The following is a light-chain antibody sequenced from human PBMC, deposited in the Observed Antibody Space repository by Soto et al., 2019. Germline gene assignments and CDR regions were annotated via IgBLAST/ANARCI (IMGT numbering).Light chain of an antibody. J-gene: IGKJ1*01. Sequence: VILTHMSPSLLSASTNDSVTSSWGVSQGISSYLAWYQQKPGKAPELLIYAASTLQSGVPSTFSGSGSGPDFTLTISSLQPEDFATYYCQQSYCIPRTFGQGTKVDIK. CDR2: AAS. CDR1: QGISSY. V-gene: IGKV1D-8*03. CDR3: QQSYCIPRT.